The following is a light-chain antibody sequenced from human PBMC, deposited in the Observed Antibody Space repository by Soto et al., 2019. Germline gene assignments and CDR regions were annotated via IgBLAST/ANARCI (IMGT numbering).Light chain of an antibody. CDR3: QQYGRSPWA. CDR1: QSVSGN. V-gene: IGKV3-20*01. CDR2: RAS. Sequence: EIVLTQSPGTLSLSPGDEATLSCRASQSVSGNLAWYQQRPGQVPRLLLYRASARAAGIPDRFSGSGSETDYTLTISSLAPEDFAVNYCQQYGRSPWAFGHGTQVEI. J-gene: IGKJ1*01.